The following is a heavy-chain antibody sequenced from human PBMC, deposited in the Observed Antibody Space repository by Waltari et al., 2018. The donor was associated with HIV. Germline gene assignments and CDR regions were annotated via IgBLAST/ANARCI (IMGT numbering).Heavy chain of an antibody. CDR1: GFTFSSYG. CDR3: ARALAAAANYYYGMGV. J-gene: IGHJ6*02. V-gene: IGHV3-33*01. Sequence: QVQLVESGGGVVQPGRSLRLSCAASGFTFSSYGMHWVRPAPAKGLEWVAVIWYDGSNKYYADSVKGRFTISRDNSKNTLYLQMNSLRVEDTAVYYCARALAAAANYYYGMGVWGQGTTVTVSS. D-gene: IGHD6-13*01. CDR2: IWYDGSNK.